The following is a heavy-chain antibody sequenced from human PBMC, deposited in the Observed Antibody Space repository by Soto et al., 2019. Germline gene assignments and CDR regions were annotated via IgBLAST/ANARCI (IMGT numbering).Heavy chain of an antibody. Sequence: GASVKVSCKASGYTFTSYGISWVRQAPGQGLEWMGWISAYNGNTNYAQKLQGRVTMTTDTSTSTVYMELRSLRSDDTAVYYCAREGEQTYYYYYGMDVWGQGTTVTVSS. D-gene: IGHD2-21*01. V-gene: IGHV1-18*04. CDR2: ISAYNGNT. J-gene: IGHJ6*02. CDR1: GYTFTSYG. CDR3: AREGEQTYYYYYGMDV.